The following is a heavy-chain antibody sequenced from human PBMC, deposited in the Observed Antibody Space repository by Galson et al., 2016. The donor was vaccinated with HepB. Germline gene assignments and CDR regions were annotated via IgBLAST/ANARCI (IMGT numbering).Heavy chain of an antibody. Sequence: PALVKPPQTLTLTCTFSGFSLSTPGVGVGWVRQPPGKALEWLANIYWDNGKRYNPSLRSRITLNKDTSKNEVVLTLANMDPADTATYFCAHSHPDVLRFNWFDTWGQGTLVTVSS. D-gene: IGHD3-3*01. CDR1: GFSLSTPGVG. CDR2: IYWDNGK. CDR3: AHSHPDVLRFNWFDT. V-gene: IGHV2-5*02. J-gene: IGHJ5*02.